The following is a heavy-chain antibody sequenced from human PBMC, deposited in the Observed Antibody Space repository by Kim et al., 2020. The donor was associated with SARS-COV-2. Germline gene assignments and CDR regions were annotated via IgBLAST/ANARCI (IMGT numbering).Heavy chain of an antibody. Sequence: GNSVKSRITNARDNAKNTLYLQRTSLKTEDTAVYYWARRQFTSGWYYFDYWGQGTLVTVSS. J-gene: IGHJ4*02. D-gene: IGHD6-19*01. V-gene: IGHV3-74*01. CDR3: ARRQFTSGWYYFDY.